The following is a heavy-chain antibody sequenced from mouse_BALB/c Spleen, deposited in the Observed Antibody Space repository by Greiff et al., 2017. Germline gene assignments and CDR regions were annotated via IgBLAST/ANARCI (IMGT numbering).Heavy chain of an antibody. V-gene: IGHV1-4*01. Sequence: QVQLQQSGAELARPGASVKMFCKASGYTFTSYTMHWVKQRPGQGLEWIGYINPSSGYTNYNQKFKDKATLTADKSSSTAYMQLSSLTSEDSAVYYCARRDYYGSSWGWYFDVWGAGTTVTVSS. CDR1: GYTFTSYT. D-gene: IGHD1-1*01. CDR3: ARRDYYGSSWGWYFDV. CDR2: INPSSGYT. J-gene: IGHJ1*01.